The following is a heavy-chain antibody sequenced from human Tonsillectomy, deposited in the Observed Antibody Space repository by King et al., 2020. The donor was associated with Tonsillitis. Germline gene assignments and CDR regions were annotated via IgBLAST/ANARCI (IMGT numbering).Heavy chain of an antibody. J-gene: IGHJ5*02. V-gene: IGHV5-51*03. Sequence: VQLVQSGAEVKKPGESLKISCKGSGYSFTSYWIGWVRQMPGKGLEWMGIIYPGDSDTRFSPSFQGQVTISADKSITTAYLQGSSLKAPDTAMYYCARSPVAGTFRDWFDPWGQGTLVTVSS. CDR2: IYPGDSDT. CDR3: ARSPVAGTFRDWFDP. CDR1: GYSFTSYW. D-gene: IGHD6-19*01.